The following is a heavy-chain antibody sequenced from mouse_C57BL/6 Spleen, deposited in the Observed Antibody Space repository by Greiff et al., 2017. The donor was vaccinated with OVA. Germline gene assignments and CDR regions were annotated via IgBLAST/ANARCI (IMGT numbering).Heavy chain of an antibody. D-gene: IGHD2-2*01. CDR2: IDPANGNT. CDR3: ARFEGYPEYFDV. Sequence: EVQLQQSGAELVRPGSSVKLSCKASGYTFTSYWMHWVKQRPEQGLEWIGRIDPANGNTKYAPKFQGKATITADTSSNTAYLQLSSLTSEDTAIYYCARFEGYPEYFDVWGTGTTVTVSS. J-gene: IGHJ1*03. CDR1: GYTFTSYW. V-gene: IGHV14-3*01.